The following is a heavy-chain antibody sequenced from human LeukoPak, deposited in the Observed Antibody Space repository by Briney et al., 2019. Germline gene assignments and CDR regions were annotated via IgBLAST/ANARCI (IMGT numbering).Heavy chain of an antibody. CDR2: INHSGST. J-gene: IGHJ4*02. CDR1: GGSFSGYY. D-gene: IGHD2-21*02. Sequence: PSETLSLTCAVYGGSFSGYYWSWIRQPPGKGLEWIGEINHSGSTNYNPSLKSRVTISVDTSKNQFSLKLSSVAAADTAVYYCAREEDFVVVTAYFDSWGQGTLVTVSS. CDR3: AREEDFVVVTAYFDS. V-gene: IGHV4-34*01.